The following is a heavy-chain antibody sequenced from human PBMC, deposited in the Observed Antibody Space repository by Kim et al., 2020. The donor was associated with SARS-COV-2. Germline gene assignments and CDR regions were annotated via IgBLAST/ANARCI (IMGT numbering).Heavy chain of an antibody. V-gene: IGHV1-69*13. Sequence: SVKVTCKASGGTFSSYISWVRQAPGQGLEWMGGIIPIFGTANYAQKFQGRVTITADESTSTAYMELSSLGPEDTAVYYCARTNWGTNPKLIYWYFDLWGRGTRVSVTS. D-gene: IGHD7-27*01. CDR2: IIPIFGTA. J-gene: IGHJ2*01. CDR3: ARTNWGTNPKLIYWYFDL. CDR1: GGTFSSY.